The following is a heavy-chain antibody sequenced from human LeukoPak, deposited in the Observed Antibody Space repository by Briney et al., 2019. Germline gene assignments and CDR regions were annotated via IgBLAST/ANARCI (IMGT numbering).Heavy chain of an antibody. CDR3: ARTSYLETLPPYYYYYYMDV. Sequence: SVKVSCKASGGTFSSYAISWVRQAPGQGLEWMGRIIPIFGTANYAQKFQGRVTITTDESTSTAYMELSSLRSEDTAVYYCARTSYLETLPPYYYYYYMDVWGKGTTVTVSS. CDR2: IIPIFGTA. CDR1: GGTFSSYA. D-gene: IGHD3-3*01. V-gene: IGHV1-69*05. J-gene: IGHJ6*03.